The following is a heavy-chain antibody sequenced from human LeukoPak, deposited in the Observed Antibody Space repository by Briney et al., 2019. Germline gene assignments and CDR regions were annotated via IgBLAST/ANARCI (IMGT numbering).Heavy chain of an antibody. D-gene: IGHD5/OR15-5a*01. J-gene: IGHJ5*02. CDR3: ARRLETSEWFDP. Sequence: GESLKISCRGSGYSFSNYWIGWVRQVPGKGLEWMGIIYPGDSDTRYSPSFQGQVTISADKSISTAHLRRSSLKASDTAIYYCARRLETSEWFDPWGQGTLVTVSS. CDR2: IYPGDSDT. V-gene: IGHV5-51*01. CDR1: GYSFSNYW.